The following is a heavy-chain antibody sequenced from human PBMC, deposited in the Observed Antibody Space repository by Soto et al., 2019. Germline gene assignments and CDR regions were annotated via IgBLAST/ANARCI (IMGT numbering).Heavy chain of an antibody. V-gene: IGHV3-74*01. J-gene: IGHJ4*02. CDR2: INSDGSST. CDR3: ARVHQSESYFDY. D-gene: IGHD2-2*01. Sequence: GGSLRLSCAASGFTFSSYWMHWVRQAPGKGLVWVSRINSDGSSTSYADSVKGRFTISRDTAKNTLYLQMNSLRAEDTAVYYCARVHQSESYFDYWGQGTLVTVSS. CDR1: GFTFSSYW.